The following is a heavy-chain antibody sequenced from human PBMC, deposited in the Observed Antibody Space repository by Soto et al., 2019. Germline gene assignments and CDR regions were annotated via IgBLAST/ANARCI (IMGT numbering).Heavy chain of an antibody. D-gene: IGHD3-22*01. CDR1: GFTFSSYS. CDR2: ISSSSSYI. CDR3: ARVRRDYYDSSGYYYAWGAFDI. V-gene: IGHV3-21*01. J-gene: IGHJ3*02. Sequence: PGGSLRLSCAASGFTFSSYSMNWVRQAPGKGLEWVSSISSSSSYIYYADSVKGRFTISRDNAKNSLYLQMNSLRAEDTAVYYCARVRRDYYDSSGYYYAWGAFDIWGQGTMVTVSS.